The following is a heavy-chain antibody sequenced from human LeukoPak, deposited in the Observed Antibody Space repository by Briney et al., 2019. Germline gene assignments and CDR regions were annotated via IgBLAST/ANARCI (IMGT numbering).Heavy chain of an antibody. V-gene: IGHV1-8*01. J-gene: IGHJ4*02. CDR3: ARSIAMIRGPPGY. CDR1: GYTFINYD. Sequence: GASVKVSCKASGYTFINYDINWVRQATGQGLEWMGWMNPHTGNSGYKEKFQGRATMTRDTSINTAYMELSGLESEDSAIYYCARSIAMIRGPPGYWGQGTQVTVSS. CDR2: MNPHTGNS. D-gene: IGHD3-10*01.